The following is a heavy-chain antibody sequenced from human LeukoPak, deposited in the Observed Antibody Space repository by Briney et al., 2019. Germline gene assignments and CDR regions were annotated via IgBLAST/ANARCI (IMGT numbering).Heavy chain of an antibody. CDR3: ARVSCSSTSCYGGYYYYMDV. CDR2: MNPNSGNT. D-gene: IGHD2-2*01. J-gene: IGHJ6*03. Sequence: ASVKVSCKASGYTFTSYDINWVRQATGQGLEWMGWMNPNSGNTGYAQKFQGRVTMTRNTSISTAYMELSSLRSEDTALYYCARVSCSSTSCYGGYYYYMDVWGKGTTVTVSS. CDR1: GYTFTSYD. V-gene: IGHV1-8*01.